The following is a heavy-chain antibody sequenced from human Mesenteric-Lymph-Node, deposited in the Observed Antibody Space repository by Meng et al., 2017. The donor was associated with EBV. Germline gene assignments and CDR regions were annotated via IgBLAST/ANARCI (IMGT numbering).Heavy chain of an antibody. V-gene: IGHV4-31*03. CDR2: IHDSGST. CDR1: GGSIRSGGYY. CDR3: ARASYGSGSPLGESWFDP. D-gene: IGHD3-10*01. Sequence: GQVPEWADGLVNPSPTLFLACSVSGGSIRSGGYYLSWIRQHPGKGLEWIGYIHDSGSTYCNPSLKSRVTISADTSKNQFSLKLSSATAADTAVYYCARASYGSGSPLGESWFDPWGQGTLVTVSS. J-gene: IGHJ5*02.